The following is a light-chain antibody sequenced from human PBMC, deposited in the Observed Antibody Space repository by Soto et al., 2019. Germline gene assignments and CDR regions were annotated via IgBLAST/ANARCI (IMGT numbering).Light chain of an antibody. CDR1: SSDVGHPYNY. Sequence: QSVLTQPAPVSGSPGQSITISCTGTSSDVGHPYNYVSWYQQHPGKAPKLLIFKVSNRPSGVPDRFSGSKSGNTASLTVSGLQAEDEADYYCSSYGGSNNLVFGGGTKLTVL. V-gene: IGLV2-8*01. CDR3: SSYGGSNNLV. CDR2: KVS. J-gene: IGLJ2*01.